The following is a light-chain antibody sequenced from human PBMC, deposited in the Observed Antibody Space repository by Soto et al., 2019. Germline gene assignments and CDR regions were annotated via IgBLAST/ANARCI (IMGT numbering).Light chain of an antibody. CDR2: AAS. J-gene: IGKJ1*01. CDR3: QQSHNTWT. CDR1: QSISMY. V-gene: IGKV1-39*01. Sequence: DIQMTQSPSSLSASVGDRVTTTCRASQSISMYLNWYQQKPGKAPQPLIYAASSLQSGVPSRFSGSGSGTDFTLTISNLQPEDFATYYCQQSHNTWTFGQGTKVDIK.